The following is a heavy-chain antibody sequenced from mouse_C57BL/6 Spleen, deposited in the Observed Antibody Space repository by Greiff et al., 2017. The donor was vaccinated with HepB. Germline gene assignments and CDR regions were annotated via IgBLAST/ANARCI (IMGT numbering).Heavy chain of an antibody. CDR2: IWRGGST. Sequence: VKLVESGPGLVQPSQSLSITCTVSGFSLTSYGVHWVRQSPGKGLEWLGVIWRGGSTDYNAAFMSRLSITKDNSKSQVFFKMNSLQADDTAIYYCAKKASTVVAPYAMDYWGQGTSVTVSS. D-gene: IGHD1-1*01. CDR3: AKKASTVVAPYAMDY. V-gene: IGHV2-5*01. J-gene: IGHJ4*01. CDR1: GFSLTSYG.